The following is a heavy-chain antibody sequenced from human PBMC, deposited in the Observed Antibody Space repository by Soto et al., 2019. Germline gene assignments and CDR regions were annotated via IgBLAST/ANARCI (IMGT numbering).Heavy chain of an antibody. CDR2: ITSHGDTI. D-gene: IGHD3-16*02. V-gene: IGHV3-11*01. CDR3: AREGHYDYVWGTYRSGDFDY. CDR1: GFSFSDYY. J-gene: IGHJ4*02. Sequence: QVQLVESGGGLVKPGGSLRLSCAASGFSFSDYYMSWVRQAPGKGLEWISYITSHGDTIYYADSVKGRFTISRDNAKKSLYLEMNSLRAEDTAVYYCAREGHYDYVWGTYRSGDFDYWGQGTLVTVSS.